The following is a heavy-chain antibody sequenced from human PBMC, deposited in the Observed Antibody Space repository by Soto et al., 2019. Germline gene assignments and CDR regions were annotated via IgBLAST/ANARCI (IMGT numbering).Heavy chain of an antibody. Sequence: QVQLQESGPGLVKPSQTLSLNCTVSGCSISSGGYYWSWIRQHPGKGLEWIGYIYYIGSTYYNPSLKSRVTISVDTSKNQFSLKLSSVTAADTAVYYCARVKTVAAAGPFDYWGQGTLVTVSS. CDR3: ARVKTVAAAGPFDY. V-gene: IGHV4-31*03. D-gene: IGHD6-13*01. CDR1: GCSISSGGYY. J-gene: IGHJ4*02. CDR2: IYYIGST.